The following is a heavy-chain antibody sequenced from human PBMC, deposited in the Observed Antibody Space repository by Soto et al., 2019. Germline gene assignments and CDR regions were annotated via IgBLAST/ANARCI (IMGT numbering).Heavy chain of an antibody. J-gene: IGHJ4*02. D-gene: IGHD1-26*01. V-gene: IGHV4-4*07. Sequence: SETLSLTCTVSSGSVSTYYCRWIRQPAGKGLEWIGRIFINGNTNYNPSLRSRVTMSRDTSKGQFSLNLTSVAAEDTAVYFCARSGGSYNFDSWGQGILVTVSS. CDR1: SGSVSTYY. CDR2: IFINGNT. CDR3: ARSGGSYNFDS.